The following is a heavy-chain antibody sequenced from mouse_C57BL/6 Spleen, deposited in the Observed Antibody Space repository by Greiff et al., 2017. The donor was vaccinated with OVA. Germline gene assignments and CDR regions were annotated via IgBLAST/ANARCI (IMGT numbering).Heavy chain of an antibody. CDR2: IDPSDSYT. V-gene: IGHV1-69*01. D-gene: IGHD2-3*01. CDR3: ARSADGYYVGDY. Sequence: QVHVKQPGAELVMPGASVKLSCKASGYTFTSYWMHWVKQRPGQGLEWIGEIDPSDSYTNYNQKFKGKSTLTVDKSSSTAYMQLSSLTSEDSAVYYCARSADGYYVGDYWGQGTTLTVSS. CDR1: GYTFTSYW. J-gene: IGHJ2*01.